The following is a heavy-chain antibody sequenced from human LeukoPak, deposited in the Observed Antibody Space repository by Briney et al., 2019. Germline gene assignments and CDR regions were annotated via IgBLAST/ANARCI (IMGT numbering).Heavy chain of an antibody. CDR2: MYHSGCT. J-gene: IGHJ5*01. V-gene: IGHV4-38-2*02. CDR3: ARAPRQSSWYDS. D-gene: IGHD6-13*01. CDR1: GYSISSGYY. Sequence: TSETLSLTCSVSGYSISSGYYWGWIRQPPGKGLEWIGTMYHSGCTYYTPSLRSRVTISIDTSTNEVSLRLTSVAATDTAVYFCARAPRQSSWYDSWGQGTLVTVSS.